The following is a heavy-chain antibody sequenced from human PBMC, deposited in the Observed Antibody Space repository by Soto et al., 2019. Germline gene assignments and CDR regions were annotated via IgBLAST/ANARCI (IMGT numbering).Heavy chain of an antibody. V-gene: IGHV3-49*04. J-gene: IGHJ5*02. D-gene: IGHD5-18*01. CDR1: GFSFGEYA. CDR3: AKGSGYSSGYTLRFDP. CDR2: IRSKRYGGTA. Sequence: GGSLRLSCTTSGFSFGEYAMSWVRQAPGKGLEWVGFIRSKRYGGTAEYAASVKGRISISRDDSKSIAYLEMNSLRAEDTAIYYCAKGSGYSSGYTLRFDPWGQGTLVTVSS.